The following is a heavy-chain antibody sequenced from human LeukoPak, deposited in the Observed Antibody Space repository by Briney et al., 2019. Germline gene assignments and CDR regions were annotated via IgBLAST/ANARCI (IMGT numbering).Heavy chain of an antibody. CDR3: ARVESGTYYDFWSGYSPAAFDI. J-gene: IGHJ3*02. D-gene: IGHD3-3*01. Sequence: ASVKVSCKASGYTFTGYYMHWVRQAPGQGLEWMGWINPNRGGTNYAQKFQGRVTMTRDTSISTAYMELSRLRSDDTAVYYCARVESGTYYDFWSGYSPAAFDIWGQGTMVTVSS. CDR2: INPNRGGT. CDR1: GYTFTGYY. V-gene: IGHV1-2*02.